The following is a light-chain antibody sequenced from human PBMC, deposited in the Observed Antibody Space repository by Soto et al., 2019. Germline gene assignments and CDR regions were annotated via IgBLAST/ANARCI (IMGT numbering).Light chain of an antibody. Sequence: ERLVTRSSVSLSLSPGERATLSCRASQSVSNNYLAWYQQKPGQAPRLLIYGASNRATGIPDRFSGSGSGTEFTLTICSLQSEDFAVYYCQQYNNWPRTFCQGTMVDI. CDR2: GAS. J-gene: IGKJ1*01. CDR1: QSVSNN. V-gene: IGKV3D-15*01. CDR3: QQYNNWPRT.